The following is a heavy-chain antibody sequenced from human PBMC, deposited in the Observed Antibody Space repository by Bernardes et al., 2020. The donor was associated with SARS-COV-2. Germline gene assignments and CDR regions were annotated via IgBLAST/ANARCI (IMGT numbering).Heavy chain of an antibody. Sequence: SGPTLFNPTQTLTLTSPFSGFSLPPSGVGVGWIRQPPGKPLASLSPMQWDDNNSYSPSLKSSLTITKDTSKNQVVLTMTNMDPVDTATYYCAHSPPNCSGGSCYSSWFDPWGQGTLVTGSS. CDR3: AHSPPNCSGGSCYSSWFDP. V-gene: IGHV2-5*02. D-gene: IGHD2-15*01. J-gene: IGHJ5*02. CDR1: GFSLPPSGVG. CDR2: MQWDDNN.